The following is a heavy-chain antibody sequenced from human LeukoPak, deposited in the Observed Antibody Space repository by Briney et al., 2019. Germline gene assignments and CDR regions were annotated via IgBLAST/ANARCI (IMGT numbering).Heavy chain of an antibody. J-gene: IGHJ3*01. CDR1: GFTFSGSA. CDR3: AKIIIIEVDAFDV. Sequence: PGGSLRLSCAASGFTFSGSAMSWVRQAPGEGLEWVSLISYSGANSYTDSVRGRFTISRDNSKDTLYLQMDSLRAEDTAVYYCAKIIIIEVDAFDVWGQGTMVTVSS. D-gene: IGHD3-16*02. V-gene: IGHV3-23*01. CDR2: ISYSGANS.